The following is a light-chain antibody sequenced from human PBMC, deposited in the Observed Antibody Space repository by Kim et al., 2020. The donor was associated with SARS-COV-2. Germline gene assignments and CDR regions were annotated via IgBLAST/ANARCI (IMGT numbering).Light chain of an antibody. CDR2: EVN. Sequence: GQSVTITCTGTSSDVGAYNYVSWYQQHPGKAPKLMIYEVNQRPSGVPDRFSGSKSGKTASLTVSGLQAEDEADYYCCSYAGSNNLVFGGGTQLTVL. CDR3: CSYAGSNNLV. V-gene: IGLV2-8*01. CDR1: SSDVGAYNY. J-gene: IGLJ2*01.